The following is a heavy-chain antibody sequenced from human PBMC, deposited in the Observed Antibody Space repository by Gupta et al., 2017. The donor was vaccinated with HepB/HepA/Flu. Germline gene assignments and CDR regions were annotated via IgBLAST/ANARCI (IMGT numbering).Heavy chain of an antibody. V-gene: IGHV3-33*01. CDR2: IWYDGRNK. CDR1: GFSSSSDG. CDR3: ARDPTTVTTCATGPVGPLDY. D-gene: IGHD4-17*01. J-gene: IGHJ4*02. Sequence: QVRLVESGGGVVQPGRSLRLSCAPSGFSSSSDGMHWVSQAPLQGLEWVAVIWYDGRNKYYADSEEGLFTISRDNSKNTLYLQMNSMRAEDTAGYDCARDPTTVTTCATGPVGPLDYWVQGTLVTVSS.